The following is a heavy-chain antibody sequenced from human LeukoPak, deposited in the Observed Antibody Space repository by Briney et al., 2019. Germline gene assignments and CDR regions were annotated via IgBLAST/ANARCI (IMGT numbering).Heavy chain of an antibody. CDR3: ARGPSAGGYDYVWRSYRYTGQDY. V-gene: IGHV3-30*04. CDR2: ISYDGSNK. CDR1: GFTFSSYA. J-gene: IGHJ4*02. Sequence: PGGSLSLSCAASGFTFSSYAMHWVRQAPGKGLEWVAVISYDGSNKYYADSVKGRFTISRDNSKNTLYLQMNSLRAEDTAVYYCARGPSAGGYDYVWRSYRYTGQDYWGQGTLVTVSS. D-gene: IGHD3-16*02.